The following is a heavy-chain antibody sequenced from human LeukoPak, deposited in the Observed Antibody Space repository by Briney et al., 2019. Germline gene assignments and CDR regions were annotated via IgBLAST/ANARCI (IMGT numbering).Heavy chain of an antibody. CDR3: ARHYDSSGYPFDY. J-gene: IGHJ4*02. CDR2: IYYSGST. D-gene: IGHD3-22*01. Sequence: PSQTLSLTCTVSGGSISSGDYYWSWIRQPPGKGLEWIGYIYYSGSTYCNPSLKSRVTISVDTSKNQFSLKLSSVTAADTAVYYCARHYDSSGYPFDYWGQGTLVTVSS. V-gene: IGHV4-30-4*01. CDR1: GGSISSGDYY.